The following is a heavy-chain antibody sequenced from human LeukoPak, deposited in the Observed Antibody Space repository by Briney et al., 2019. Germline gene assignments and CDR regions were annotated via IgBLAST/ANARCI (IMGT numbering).Heavy chain of an antibody. CDR3: APLLKDYYDSSGPLLDY. CDR2: IYYSGST. V-gene: IGHV4-39*01. J-gene: IGHJ4*02. Sequence: GSLRLSCAASGFTFSSYWMSWVRQPPGKGLEWIGSIYYSGSTYYNPSLKSRVTISVDTSKNQFSLKLSSVTAADTAVYYCAPLLKDYYDSSGPLLDYWGQGTLVTVSS. CDR1: GFTFSSYW. D-gene: IGHD3-22*01.